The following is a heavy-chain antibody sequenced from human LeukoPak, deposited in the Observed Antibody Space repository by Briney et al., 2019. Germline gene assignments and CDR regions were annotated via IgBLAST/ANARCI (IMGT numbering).Heavy chain of an antibody. CDR3: ARYDSSGR. CDR2: ISSSGSYI. V-gene: IGHV3-21*01. J-gene: IGHJ3*01. Sequence: GGSLRLSCAASGFTFSSYSMNWVRQAPGKGLEWVSSISSSGSYIYYADSVKGRFTISRDNAKNSLYLQMNSLRAEDTAVYYCARYDSSGRWGQGTMVTVSS. D-gene: IGHD3-22*01. CDR1: GFTFSSYS.